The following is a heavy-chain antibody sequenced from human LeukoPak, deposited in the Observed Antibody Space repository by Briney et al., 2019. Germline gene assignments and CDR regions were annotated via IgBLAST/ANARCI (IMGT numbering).Heavy chain of an antibody. J-gene: IGHJ3*02. CDR2: INPNSGGT. Sequence: ASAKVSCKASGYTFTGYYMHWVRQAPGQGLEWMGWINPNSGGTNYAQKFQGRVTMTRDTSISTAYMELSRLRSDDTAVYYCARLDVRAGAFDIWGQGTMVTVSS. CDR1: GYTFTGYY. V-gene: IGHV1-2*02. D-gene: IGHD1-1*01. CDR3: ARLDVRAGAFDI.